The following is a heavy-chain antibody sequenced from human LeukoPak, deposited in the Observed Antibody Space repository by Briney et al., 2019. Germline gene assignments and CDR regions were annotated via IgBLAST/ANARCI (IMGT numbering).Heavy chain of an antibody. V-gene: IGHV4-39*01. Sequence: SETLSLTCAVYGGSFSGYCWGWIRQPPGKGLEWIGSIYYSGSTYYNPSLKSRVTISVDTSKNQFSLKLNSVTATDTAVYYCARHYGPWGQGTLVTVSS. J-gene: IGHJ4*02. CDR3: ARHYGP. CDR1: GGSFSGYC. CDR2: IYYSGST. D-gene: IGHD3-10*01.